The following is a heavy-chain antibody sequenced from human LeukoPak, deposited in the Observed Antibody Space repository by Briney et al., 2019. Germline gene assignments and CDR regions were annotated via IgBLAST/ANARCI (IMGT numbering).Heavy chain of an antibody. Sequence: GGSLRLSCAASAFTFSRHPMGWVRRAPGKGLEWVSSICSSIGCTYYADSVRGRFAISRDDSKNTLYLQMNSLRAEDTAVYYCARISLAPSDNFDSWGQGTLVTVSS. CDR2: ICSSIGCT. CDR1: AFTFSRHP. V-gene: IGHV3-23*01. J-gene: IGHJ4*02. CDR3: ARISLAPSDNFDS. D-gene: IGHD1-1*01.